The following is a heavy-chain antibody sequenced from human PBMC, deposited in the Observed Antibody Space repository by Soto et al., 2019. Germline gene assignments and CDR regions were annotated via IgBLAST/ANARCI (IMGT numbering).Heavy chain of an antibody. J-gene: IGHJ5*02. CDR2: ISPRTTYK. Sequence: QVQLVESGGGLVKPGGSLRLSCASSGFTFSDHYMSWIRRSSGKGLEFLAYISPRTTYKNYADSVKGRFTITRDNAKNSLYLQLNSLRAEETAIYYCSRGGVGGLCDLLGQGTFVTVSS. CDR3: SRGGVGGLCDL. CDR1: GFTFSDHY. V-gene: IGHV3-11*06. D-gene: IGHD2-21*01.